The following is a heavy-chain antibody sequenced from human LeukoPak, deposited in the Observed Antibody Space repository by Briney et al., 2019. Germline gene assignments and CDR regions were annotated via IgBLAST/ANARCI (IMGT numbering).Heavy chain of an antibody. CDR1: GFTFSNYW. V-gene: IGHV3-74*01. J-gene: IGHJ5*02. CDR3: ARRGSGNYYTA. CDR2: INSDGINT. D-gene: IGHD3-10*01. Sequence: GGSLRLSCAASGFTFSNYWMHWVRQAPGKGLVWVSRINSDGINTSYADSVKGRFTISRDNAKNSLYLQMNSLRAEDTAVYYCARRGSGNYYTAWGQGTLVTVSS.